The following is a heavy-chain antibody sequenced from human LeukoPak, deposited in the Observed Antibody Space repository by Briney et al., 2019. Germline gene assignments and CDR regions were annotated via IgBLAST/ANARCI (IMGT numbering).Heavy chain of an antibody. Sequence: YYSGSTYYTPSLKSRVTISVDTSKSQFSLKLSSVTAADTAVYYCAREGYDSSYYYYLDYWGQGTLVTVSS. V-gene: IGHV4-31*02. CDR2: YYSGST. CDR3: AREGYDSSYYYYLDY. D-gene: IGHD3-22*01. J-gene: IGHJ4*02.